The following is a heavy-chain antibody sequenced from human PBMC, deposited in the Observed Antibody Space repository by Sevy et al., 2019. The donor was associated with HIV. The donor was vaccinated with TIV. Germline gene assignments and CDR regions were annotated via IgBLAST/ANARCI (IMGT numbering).Heavy chain of an antibody. CDR1: GFTFSNYA. CDR3: AKDGYSSIYSGELDY. D-gene: IGHD3-3*02. V-gene: IGHV3-23*01. J-gene: IGHJ4*02. Sequence: GESLKISCAASGFTFSNYAMNWVRQAPGKGLEWVSAISGSGGSTYHAESVKGRFTISRDNSRSILYLQMKSLRPEDTAVYYCAKDGYSSIYSGELDYWGQGTLVTVSS. CDR2: ISGSGGST.